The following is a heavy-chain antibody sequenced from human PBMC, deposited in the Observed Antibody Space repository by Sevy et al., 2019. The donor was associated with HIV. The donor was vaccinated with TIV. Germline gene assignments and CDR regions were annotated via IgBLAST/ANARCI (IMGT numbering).Heavy chain of an antibody. V-gene: IGHV3-23*01. CDR1: GFTFSTYT. Sequence: GGSLRLSCAASGFTFSTYTMNWVRQAPGKGLEWVSSISGSGGETFYADSVKGRFTISRDKSKNTLYLQMNSLRVEDTAVYYCAKDMILVVGEALDIWGQGTMVTVSS. CDR3: AKDMILVVGEALDI. J-gene: IGHJ3*02. CDR2: ISGSGGET. D-gene: IGHD3-22*01.